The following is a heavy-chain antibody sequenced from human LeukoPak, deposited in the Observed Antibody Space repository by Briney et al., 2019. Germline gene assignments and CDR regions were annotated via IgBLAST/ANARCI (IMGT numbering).Heavy chain of an antibody. V-gene: IGHV3-7*01. J-gene: IGHJ4*02. CDR3: ARGGQWPVDY. D-gene: IGHD6-19*01. CDR1: GFTFSSYY. CDR2: IKQGGSEK. Sequence: GGSLRLSCAASGFTFSSYYMSWVRQAPGKGLEWVANIKQGGSEKYYVDSVKGRFTISRDNAKNSLYLQMNSLRAEDTAVYYCARGGQWPVDYWGQETLVTVSS.